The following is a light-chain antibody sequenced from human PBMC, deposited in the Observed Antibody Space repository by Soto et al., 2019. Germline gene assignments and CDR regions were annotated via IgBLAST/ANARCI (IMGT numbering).Light chain of an antibody. CDR2: GAF. CDR1: QSVSSSY. J-gene: IGKJ1*01. V-gene: IGKV3-20*01. Sequence: EIVLTQSPGTLSLSPGERATLSCRASQSVSSSYLAWYQQKPGQAPRLLIYGAFNRATGIPDRFSGSGSGTDFTLTISSLEPEDFAMYYCQHYGSSTPKWTFGQGTKVEIK. CDR3: QHYGSSTPKWT.